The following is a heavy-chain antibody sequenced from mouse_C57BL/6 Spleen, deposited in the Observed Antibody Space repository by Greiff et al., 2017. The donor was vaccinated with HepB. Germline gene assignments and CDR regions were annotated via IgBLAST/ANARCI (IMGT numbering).Heavy chain of an antibody. CDR3: ARGYYGSRAHFDY. CDR1: GYTFTSYG. CDR2: IYIGNGYT. V-gene: IGHV1-58*01. Sequence: VQLKESGAELVRPGSSVKMSCKTSGYTFTSYGINWVKQRPGQGLEWIGYIYIGNGYTEYNEKFKGKATLTSDTSSSTAYMQLSSLTSEDSAIYFCARGYYGSRAHFDYWGQGTTLTVSS. D-gene: IGHD1-1*01. J-gene: IGHJ2*01.